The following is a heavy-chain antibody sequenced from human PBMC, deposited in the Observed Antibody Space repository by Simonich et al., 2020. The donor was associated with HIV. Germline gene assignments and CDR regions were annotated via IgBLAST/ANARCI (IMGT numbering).Heavy chain of an antibody. CDR2: IWYDGNNK. CDR1: GIPFSIYG. Sequence: QVQLVESGGGVVQPGRSLRLSCAASGIPFSIYGMDWVRQAPGKGLGWVGVIWYDGNNKYYADSVKGRFTISSDNSKNTLSLQMNSLRAEDTAFYYCARGGWELYGGAFDIWGQGTMVTVSS. V-gene: IGHV3-33*01. J-gene: IGHJ3*02. CDR3: ARGGWELYGGAFDI. D-gene: IGHD1-26*01.